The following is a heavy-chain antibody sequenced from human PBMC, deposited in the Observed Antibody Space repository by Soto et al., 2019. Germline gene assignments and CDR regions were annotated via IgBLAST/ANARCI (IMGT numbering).Heavy chain of an antibody. CDR3: TTGGTMVRGGLYYYYYYYMDV. V-gene: IGHV3-15*01. CDR2: IKSKTDGGTT. Sequence: GGSLRLSCAASGFTLSNAWMSWVRQAPGKGLEWVGRIKSKTDGGTTDYAAPVKGRFTISRDDSKNTLYLQMNSLKTEDTAVYYCTTGGTMVRGGLYYYYYYYMDVWGKGTTVTVSS. CDR1: GFTLSNAW. D-gene: IGHD3-10*01. J-gene: IGHJ6*03.